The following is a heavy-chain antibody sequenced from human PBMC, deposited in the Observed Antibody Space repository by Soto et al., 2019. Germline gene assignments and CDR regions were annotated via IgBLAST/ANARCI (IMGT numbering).Heavy chain of an antibody. V-gene: IGHV3-33*01. D-gene: IGHD6-13*01. J-gene: IGHJ4*02. CDR3: ARDLLGSAGHFDY. CDR1: GFTFRSFG. CDR2: IWYDGSNT. Sequence: QVQLVESGGGVVQPGRSLRLSCAASGFTFRSFGMHWVRQAPGKGLEWVAIIWYDGSNTYYADSVKGRFTISRDNSRNTLYLQMNSLRAEDTAVYYCARDLLGSAGHFDYWGQGTLVTVSS.